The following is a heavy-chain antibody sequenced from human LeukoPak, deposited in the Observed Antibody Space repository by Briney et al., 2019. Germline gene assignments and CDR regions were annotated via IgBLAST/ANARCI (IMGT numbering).Heavy chain of an antibody. V-gene: IGHV4-39*01. J-gene: IGHJ4*02. D-gene: IGHD1-26*01. CDR3: ARHMYSGSYSVDY. CDR2: IYDSGST. CDR1: GGSISCSSYY. Sequence: SETLSLTCTVSGGSISCSSYYWGWIRQPPGKGLEWIGSIYDSGSTYYNPSLKSRATISVDTSKNQFSLKLSSVTAADTAVYYCARHMYSGSYSVDYWGQGTLVTVSS.